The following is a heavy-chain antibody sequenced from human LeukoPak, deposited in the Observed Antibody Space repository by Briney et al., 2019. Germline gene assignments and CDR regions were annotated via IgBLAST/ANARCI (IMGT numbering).Heavy chain of an antibody. V-gene: IGHV4-34*01. CDR3: ARGLVTTPTYYYYYYMDV. Sequence: SETMSLTCAVYGGSFSGYYWSWIRQPPGKGLEWIGEINHSGSTNYNPSLKSRVTISVDTSKNQFSLKLSSVTAADTAVYYCARGLVTTPTYYYYYYMDVWGKGTTVTVSS. CDR2: INHSGST. J-gene: IGHJ6*03. CDR1: GGSFSGYY. D-gene: IGHD5-12*01.